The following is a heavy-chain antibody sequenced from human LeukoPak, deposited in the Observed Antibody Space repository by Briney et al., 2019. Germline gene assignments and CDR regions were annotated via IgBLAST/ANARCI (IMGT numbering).Heavy chain of an antibody. Sequence: GGSLRLTCAASGFTFSSYGMHWVRQAPGKGLEWVAFIRYDGSNKYYADSVKGRFTISRDNSKNTLYLQMNSLRAEDTAVYYCAKDLIRMVKPWFDYWGQGTLVTVSS. CDR2: IRYDGSNK. D-gene: IGHD2-21*01. CDR3: AKDLIRMVKPWFDY. J-gene: IGHJ4*02. V-gene: IGHV3-30*02. CDR1: GFTFSSYG.